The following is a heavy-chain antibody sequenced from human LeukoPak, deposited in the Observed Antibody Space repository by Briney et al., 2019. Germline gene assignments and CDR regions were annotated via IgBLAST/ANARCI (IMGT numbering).Heavy chain of an antibody. CDR3: ARVSPSSTSYGMDV. V-gene: IGHV4-31*03. J-gene: IGHJ6*02. CDR1: GGSISSGGYY. D-gene: IGHD2-2*01. Sequence: SETLSLTCTVSGGSISSGGYYWSWIRQHPGKGLEWIGYIYYSGSTYYNPSLKSRVTISVDTSKNQFSLKLSSVTVADTAVYYCARVSPSSTSYGMDVWGQGTTVTVSS. CDR2: IYYSGST.